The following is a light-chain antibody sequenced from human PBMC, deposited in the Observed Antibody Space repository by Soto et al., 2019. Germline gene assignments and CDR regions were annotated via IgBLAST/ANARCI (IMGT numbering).Light chain of an antibody. CDR3: ISYTGRSTPV. V-gene: IGLV2-14*01. CDR2: EVN. J-gene: IGLJ2*01. CDR1: NSDVGGYKF. Sequence: QSVLTQPAPVSGSPGQSITISCTGTNSDVGGYKFVSWYQQHPDKAPRLLLYEVNKRPSGISDRFSGSKSGNTASLTISGLQAEDEADYYCISYTGRSTPVFGGGTKLTVL.